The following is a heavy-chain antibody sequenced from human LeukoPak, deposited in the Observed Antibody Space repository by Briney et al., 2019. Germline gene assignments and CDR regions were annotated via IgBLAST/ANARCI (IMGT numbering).Heavy chain of an antibody. V-gene: IGHV1-2*02. Sequence: ASVKVSCKASGYTFTGYYMHWVRQAPGQGLEWMGWINPNSGSTNYAQKFQGRVTMTRDTSISTAYMELSRLRSDDTAVYYCASIGSSWSLYDYWGQGTLVTVSS. CDR3: ASIGSSWSLYDY. CDR1: GYTFTGYY. J-gene: IGHJ4*02. D-gene: IGHD6-13*01. CDR2: INPNSGST.